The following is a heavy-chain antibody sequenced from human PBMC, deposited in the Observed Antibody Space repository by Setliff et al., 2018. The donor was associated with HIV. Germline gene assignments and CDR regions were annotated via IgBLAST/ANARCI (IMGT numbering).Heavy chain of an antibody. V-gene: IGHV3-23*01. J-gene: IGHJ4*02. CDR2: IGGSGGST. D-gene: IGHD3-22*01. Sequence: LRLSCAASGFTFSSYAMNWVRQAPGKGLEWVSVIGGSGGSTYYADSVKGRFTIPRDNSKNTLYLQMNSLRAEDTAVYYCAKGTYSYDSSGPDYWGQGTLVTVSS. CDR1: GFTFSSYA. CDR3: AKGTYSYDSSGPDY.